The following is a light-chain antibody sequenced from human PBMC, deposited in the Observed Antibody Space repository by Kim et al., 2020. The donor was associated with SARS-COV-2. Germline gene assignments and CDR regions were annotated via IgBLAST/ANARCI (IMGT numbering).Light chain of an antibody. Sequence: QSITISCTGTSSDVGRYNLVSWYQQHPGKAPKLIIYEVSKRPSGVSNRFSGSKSGNTASLTISGLQAEDEADYYCSSYAGRSTPVVFGGGTQLTVL. J-gene: IGLJ2*01. CDR3: SSYAGRSTPVV. CDR1: SSDVGRYNL. CDR2: EVS. V-gene: IGLV2-23*02.